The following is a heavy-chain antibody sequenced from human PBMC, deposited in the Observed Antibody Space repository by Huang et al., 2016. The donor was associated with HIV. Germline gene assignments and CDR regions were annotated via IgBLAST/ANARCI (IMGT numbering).Heavy chain of an antibody. CDR2: INQNGTI. CDR3: ARGFNYYASDNLGVYYFDS. V-gene: IGHV4-34*02. J-gene: IGHJ4*02. CDR1: GGAFRGAS. Sequence: QVQLKQWGAGLLKPSETLSLTCAVYGGAFRGASWTWIRQFPEKGLEWIGAINQNGTIIYNPSLSARGTISTDTSKNHFSLHLTSVTAADTALYYCARGFNYYASDNLGVYYFDSWGLGTLVTVSP. D-gene: IGHD3-10*01.